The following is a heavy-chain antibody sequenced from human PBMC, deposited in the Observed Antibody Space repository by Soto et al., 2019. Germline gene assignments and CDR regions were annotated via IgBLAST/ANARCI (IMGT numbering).Heavy chain of an antibody. D-gene: IGHD6-13*01. CDR2: ISWNSGSI. CDR3: AKDSIAAAGRSFDY. Sequence: GGSLRLSCAASGFTFDDYAMHWVRQAPGKGLEWVSGISWNSGSIGYADSVKGRFTISRDNAKNSLYLQMNSLRAEDTALYYCAKDSIAAAGRSFDYWGQGTLVTVSS. J-gene: IGHJ4*02. CDR1: GFTFDDYA. V-gene: IGHV3-9*01.